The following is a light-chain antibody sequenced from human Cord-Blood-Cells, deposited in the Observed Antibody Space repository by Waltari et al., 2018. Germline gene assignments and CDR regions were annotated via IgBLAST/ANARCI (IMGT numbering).Light chain of an antibody. CDR3: CSYAGSSTWV. V-gene: IGLV2-23*01. J-gene: IGLJ3*02. CDR1: SSDAGRYNL. Sequence: QSALPQPASVSGSPGQSITIACTGTSSDAGRYNLVSWYQQHPGKAPKLMIYEGSKRPSGVSNRCSGSKSGNTASLTISGLQAEDEADYYCCSYAGSSTWVFGGGTKLTVL. CDR2: EGS.